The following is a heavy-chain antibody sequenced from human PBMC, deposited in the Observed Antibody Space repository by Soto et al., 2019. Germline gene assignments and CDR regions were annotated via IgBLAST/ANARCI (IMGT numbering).Heavy chain of an antibody. CDR2: IIPILGIA. CDR3: ARVTGYSSGWPLYYYYGMDV. CDR1: GGTFSSYT. D-gene: IGHD6-19*01. J-gene: IGHJ6*02. V-gene: IGHV1-69*02. Sequence: ASVKVSCKASGGTFSSYTISWVRQAPGQGLEWMGKIIPILGIANKAQKFKGRVTITADKSTSSAYMELSSLRSEDTAVYYCARVTGYSSGWPLYYYYGMDVWGQGTTVTVSS.